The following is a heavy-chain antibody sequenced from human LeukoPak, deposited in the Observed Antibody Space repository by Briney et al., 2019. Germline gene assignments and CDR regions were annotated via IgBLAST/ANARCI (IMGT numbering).Heavy chain of an antibody. J-gene: IGHJ3*02. V-gene: IGHV3-48*03. Sequence: GRSLTLACAASGFTFSSYEMNSARHAPGKGLEWVSYISSSGSTIYYADSVKGRFTISRDNAKNSLYLQMNSLRAEDTAVYYCARGPKSPGPHDRAFDIWGQGTMVTVSS. CDR2: ISSSGSTI. CDR3: ARGPKSPGPHDRAFDI. CDR1: GFTFSSYE. D-gene: IGHD3-16*01.